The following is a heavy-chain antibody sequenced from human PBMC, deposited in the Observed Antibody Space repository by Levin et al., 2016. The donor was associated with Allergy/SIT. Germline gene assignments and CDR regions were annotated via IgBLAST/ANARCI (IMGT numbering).Heavy chain of an antibody. Sequence: FTFSRDNAKNSLYLQMNSLRAEDTAVYYCARDLVGARTPFDYWGQGTLVTVSS. J-gene: IGHJ4*02. CDR3: ARDLVGARTPFDY. D-gene: IGHD1-26*01. V-gene: IGHV3-48*01.